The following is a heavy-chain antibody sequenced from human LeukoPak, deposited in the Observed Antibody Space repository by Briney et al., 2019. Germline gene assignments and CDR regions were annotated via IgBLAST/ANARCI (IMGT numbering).Heavy chain of an antibody. CDR2: INHSGST. V-gene: IGHV4-34*01. CDR1: GGSFSGYY. D-gene: IGHD3-22*01. Sequence: SETLSLTCAVYGGSFSGYYWSWIRQPPGKGLEWIGEINHSGSTNYNPSLKSRVTMSVDTSKNQFSLKLSSVTAADTAVYYCARGHYYDSSGYSLRYWGQGTLVTVSS. CDR3: ARGHYYDSSGYSLRY. J-gene: IGHJ4*02.